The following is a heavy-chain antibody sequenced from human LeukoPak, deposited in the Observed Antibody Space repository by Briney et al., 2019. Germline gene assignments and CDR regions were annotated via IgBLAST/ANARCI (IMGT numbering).Heavy chain of an antibody. CDR1: GGSISSYY. J-gene: IGHJ6*02. D-gene: IGHD1-1*01. CDR2: IYTSGST. CDR3: AREGEHYYYYYGMDV. V-gene: IGHV4-4*07. Sequence: SETLSLTCTVSGGSISSYYWSWIRQPAGKGLEWMGRIYTSGSTNYNPSLKSRVTMSVDTSKNQFSLKLSSVTAADTAVYYCAREGEHYYYYYGMDVWGQGTTVTVSS.